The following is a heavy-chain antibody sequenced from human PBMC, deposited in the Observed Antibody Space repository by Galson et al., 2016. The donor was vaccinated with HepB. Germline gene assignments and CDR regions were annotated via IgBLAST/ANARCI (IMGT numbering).Heavy chain of an antibody. Sequence: ETLSLTCDVSGDSISNNYWWSWVRQSPGKGFEWIGEIYQTGTANYNPSFTSRATISVDKSKNEISLRLASVTAADMAVYYCTRGTLGSVATMAFDYWGQGTLVTVSS. J-gene: IGHJ4*02. CDR2: IYQTGTA. CDR3: TRGTLGSVATMAFDY. D-gene: IGHD4/OR15-4a*01. CDR1: GDSISNNYW. V-gene: IGHV4-4*02.